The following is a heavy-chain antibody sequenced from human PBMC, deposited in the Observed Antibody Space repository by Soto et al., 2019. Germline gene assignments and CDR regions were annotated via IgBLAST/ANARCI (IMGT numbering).Heavy chain of an antibody. CDR2: ISGSGGST. Sequence: GGSLRLSCAAPGFTFSSYAMSWVRQAPGKGLEWVSAISGSGGSTYYADSVKGRFTISRDNSKNTLYLQMNSLRAEDTAVYYCAKDNGAYCGGDCYSEYFQHWGQGTLVTVSS. D-gene: IGHD2-21*02. J-gene: IGHJ1*01. V-gene: IGHV3-23*01. CDR1: GFTFSSYA. CDR3: AKDNGAYCGGDCYSEYFQH.